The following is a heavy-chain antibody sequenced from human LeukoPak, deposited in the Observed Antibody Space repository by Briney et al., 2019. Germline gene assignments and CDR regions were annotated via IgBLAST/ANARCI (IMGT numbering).Heavy chain of an antibody. V-gene: IGHV4-39*01. Sequence: SEPLSLTCTVSGASISSSSYYWGWIRQPPGKGLEWIGSIYYSGSTYYNPSLKSRVTISVDTSKNQFSLKLSSVTAADTAVHYCARHSFGYCSSTSCYMPDYWGQGTLVTVSS. D-gene: IGHD2-2*03. CDR1: GASISSSSYY. CDR3: ARHSFGYCSSTSCYMPDY. CDR2: IYYSGST. J-gene: IGHJ4*02.